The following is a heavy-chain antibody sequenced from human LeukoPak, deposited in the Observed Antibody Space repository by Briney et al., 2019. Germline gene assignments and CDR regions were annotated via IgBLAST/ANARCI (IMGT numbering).Heavy chain of an antibody. D-gene: IGHD3-16*01. CDR2: IYHSGST. J-gene: IGHJ6*03. CDR1: GYSICSGYY. CDR3: ARVGGVGYYYYMDV. V-gene: IGHV4-38-2*01. Sequence: SETLSLTCAVSGYSICSGYYWGWIRQPPGKGLEWIGSIYHSGSTYYNPSLKSRVTISVDTSKNQFSLKLSSVTAADTAVYYCARVGGVGYYYYMDVWGKGTTVTVSS.